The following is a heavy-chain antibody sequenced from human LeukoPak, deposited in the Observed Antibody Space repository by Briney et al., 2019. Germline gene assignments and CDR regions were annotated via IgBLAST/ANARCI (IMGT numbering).Heavy chain of an antibody. CDR2: INHSGST. V-gene: IGHV4-34*01. CDR3: ARQESYLSFGY. J-gene: IGHJ4*02. CDR1: GGSFSGYY. D-gene: IGHD3-10*01. Sequence: SETLSLTCAVYGGSFSGYYWSWIRQPPGKGLEWIGEINHSGSTNYNPSLKSRVTISIDTSKNQFSLKLSSVTAADTAVYYCARQESYLSFGYWGQGTLVTVSS.